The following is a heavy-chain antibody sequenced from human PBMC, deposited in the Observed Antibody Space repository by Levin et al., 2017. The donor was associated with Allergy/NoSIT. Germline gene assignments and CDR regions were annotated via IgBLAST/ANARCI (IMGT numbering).Heavy chain of an antibody. CDR2: IYWDDAK. D-gene: IGHD3/OR15-3a*01. CDR1: GFSLSTTGVS. Sequence: SGPTLVKPTQTLTLTCTFSGFSLSTTGVSVGWIRQPPGKALEWLGLIYWDDAKRYSPSLEGRFTITTDTSKNQVILTMTNMDPVETATYYCAHSPGRIRGSDCWGQGTLVTVSS. V-gene: IGHV2-5*02. CDR3: AHSPGRIRGSDC. J-gene: IGHJ4*02.